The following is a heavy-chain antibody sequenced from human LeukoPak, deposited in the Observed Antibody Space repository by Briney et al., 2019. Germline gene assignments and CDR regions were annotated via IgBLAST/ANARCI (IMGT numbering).Heavy chain of an antibody. D-gene: IGHD4-23*01. CDR1: GGSISSYY. CDR2: IYYSGST. J-gene: IGHJ4*02. CDR3: ARRPRDYGGNSDY. V-gene: IGHV4-59*12. Sequence: KPSETLSLTCTVSGGSISSYYWSWIRQPPGKGLEWIGYIYYSGSTNYNPSLKSRVTISVDKSKNQFSLKLSSVTAADTAVYYCARRPRDYGGNSDYWGQGTLVTVSS.